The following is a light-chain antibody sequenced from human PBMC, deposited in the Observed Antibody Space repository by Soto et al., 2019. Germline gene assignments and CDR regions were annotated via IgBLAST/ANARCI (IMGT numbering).Light chain of an antibody. CDR1: SSDVGGYNY. CDR2: EVS. J-gene: IGLJ1*01. Sequence: QSALTQPASVSGSPGQSITISCTGTSSDVGGYNYVSWHQQHPGKDPKLMIYEVSNRPSGVSNRFSGSKSGNTASLTISGLQADDEADYFCSSYGSTSTRYVFGTGTKLTVL. CDR3: SSYGSTSTRYV. V-gene: IGLV2-14*01.